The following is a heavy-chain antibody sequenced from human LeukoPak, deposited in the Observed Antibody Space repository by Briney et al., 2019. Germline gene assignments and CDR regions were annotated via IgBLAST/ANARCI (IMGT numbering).Heavy chain of an antibody. CDR2: IWYDGSNK. CDR1: GFTFSSYG. CDR3: ARERQLGLDV. V-gene: IGHV3-33*08. J-gene: IGHJ6*04. D-gene: IGHD6-6*01. Sequence: GRSLRLSCAASGFTFSSYGMHWVRQAPGKGLDWVAVIWYDGSNKYYADSVKGRFTISRDNSKDTLYLQMNSLRAEDTAVYYCARERQLGLDVWGKGTTITVSS.